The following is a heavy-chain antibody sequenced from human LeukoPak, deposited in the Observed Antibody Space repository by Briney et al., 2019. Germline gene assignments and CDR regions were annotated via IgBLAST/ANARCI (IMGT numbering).Heavy chain of an antibody. Sequence: SETLSLTCAVYGGSSSGYYWSWIRQPPGKGLEWIGEINHSGSTNYNPSLKSRVTISVDTSKNQFSLKLSSVTAADTAVYYCARVPPRGGPKGGAFDIWGQGTMVTVSS. CDR3: ARVPPRGGPKGGAFDI. J-gene: IGHJ3*02. D-gene: IGHD2-15*01. CDR1: GGSSSGYY. V-gene: IGHV4-34*01. CDR2: INHSGST.